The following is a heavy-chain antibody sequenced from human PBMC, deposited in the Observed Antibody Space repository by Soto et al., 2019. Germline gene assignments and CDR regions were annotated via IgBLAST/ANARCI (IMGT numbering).Heavy chain of an antibody. CDR1: GGTFSSYA. D-gene: IGHD3-22*01. J-gene: IGHJ4*02. V-gene: IGHV1-69*06. CDR3: ASPPTSSGYTFDY. Sequence: SVKVSCKASGGTFSSYAISWVRQAPGQGLEWMGGIIPIFGTANYAQKFQGRVTITADKSTSTAYMELSSLRSEDTAVYYCASPPTSSGYTFDYWGQGTLVTVSS. CDR2: IIPIFGTA.